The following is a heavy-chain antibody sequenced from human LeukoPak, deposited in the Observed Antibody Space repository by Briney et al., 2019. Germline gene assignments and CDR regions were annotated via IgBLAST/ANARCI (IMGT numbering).Heavy chain of an antibody. CDR3: ARLLGYCSSTSCYAHAFDI. J-gene: IGHJ3*02. CDR1: GFTFSSYA. D-gene: IGHD2-2*01. Sequence: PGGFLRLSCAASGFTFSSYAMSWVRQAPGKGLEWVSAISGSGGSTYYADSVKGRFAISRDNSKNTLYLQMNSLRAEDTAVYYCARLLGYCSSTSCYAHAFDIWGQGTMVTVSS. V-gene: IGHV3-23*01. CDR2: ISGSGGST.